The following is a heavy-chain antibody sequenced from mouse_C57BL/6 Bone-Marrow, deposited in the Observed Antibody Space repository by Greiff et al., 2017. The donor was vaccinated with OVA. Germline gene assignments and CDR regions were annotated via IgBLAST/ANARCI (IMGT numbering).Heavy chain of an antibody. CDR3: ARGGTTVVASFDY. CDR1: GYTFTSYW. Sequence: QVQLQQPGAELVKPGASVKLSCKASGYTFTSYWMQWVKQRPGQGLEWIGEIDPSDSYTNYNQKFKGKATLTVDTSSSTAYMQLSSLTSEDSAVYYCARGGTTVVASFDYWGQGTTLTVSS. J-gene: IGHJ2*01. V-gene: IGHV1-50*01. D-gene: IGHD1-1*01. CDR2: IDPSDSYT.